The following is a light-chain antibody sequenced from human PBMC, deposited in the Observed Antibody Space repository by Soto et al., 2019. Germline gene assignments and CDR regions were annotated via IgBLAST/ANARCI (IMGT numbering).Light chain of an antibody. Sequence: QSALPQPASVSGSPGQSITISCTGTSSDVGAYNFVSWYQQHPGKAPKLIIYEVSDRPSGVSNRFSGSKSGNTASLTSSGRQAEGEADYGGSPDITSAKCVFGNETKGTVL. V-gene: IGLV2-14*01. CDR1: SSDVGAYNF. CDR2: EVS. J-gene: IGLJ1*01. CDR3: SPDITSAKCV.